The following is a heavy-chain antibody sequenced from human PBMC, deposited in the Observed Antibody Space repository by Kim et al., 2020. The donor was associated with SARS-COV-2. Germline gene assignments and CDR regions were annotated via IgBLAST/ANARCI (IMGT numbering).Heavy chain of an antibody. V-gene: IGHV3-74*01. Sequence: YADYVTGRITSTREDAKYTMYLQMNSLRAEDTAVYYCASVCTNGVRGWDVWGQGTTVTVSS. CDR3: ASVCTNGVRGWDV. D-gene: IGHD2-8*01. J-gene: IGHJ6*02.